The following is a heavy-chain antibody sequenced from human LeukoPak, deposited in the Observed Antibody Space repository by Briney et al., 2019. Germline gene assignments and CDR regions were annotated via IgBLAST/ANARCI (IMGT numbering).Heavy chain of an antibody. D-gene: IGHD3-22*01. Sequence: GASVKVSCKASGYTFTGYYMHWVRQAPGQGLEWMGRINPNSGGTNYAQKFQGRVTMTRDTSISTAYMELSRLRSDDTAVYYCARDYYDGSGYYYGGWFDPWGQGTLVTVSS. J-gene: IGHJ5*02. CDR3: ARDYYDGSGYYYGGWFDP. CDR1: GYTFTGYY. V-gene: IGHV1-2*06. CDR2: INPNSGGT.